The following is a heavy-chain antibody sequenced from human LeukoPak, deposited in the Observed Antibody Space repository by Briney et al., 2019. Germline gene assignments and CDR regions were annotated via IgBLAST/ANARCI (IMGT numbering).Heavy chain of an antibody. CDR1: GYTFTSNG. CDR3: AREGYCSSPSCYAGGDYYYYGMDV. J-gene: IGHJ6*02. Sequence: ASVKVSCKASGYTFTSNGVSWVRQAPGQGLEWMGWISAYNGKTHFAQKFKGRLTMTTDTSTSTAHMELRSLRSDDTAVYYCAREGYCSSPSCYAGGDYYYYGMDVWGQGTTVTVSS. CDR2: ISAYNGKT. D-gene: IGHD2-2*01. V-gene: IGHV1-18*01.